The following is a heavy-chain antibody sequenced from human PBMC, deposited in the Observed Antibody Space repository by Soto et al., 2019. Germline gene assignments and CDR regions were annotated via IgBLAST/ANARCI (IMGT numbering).Heavy chain of an antibody. V-gene: IGHV4-39*01. CDR2: IYYSGST. D-gene: IGHD3-10*01. CDR3: ARHGTGTRFGVDV. CDR1: GGSISSSSYY. J-gene: IGHJ6*02. Sequence: PSETLSLTCTVSGGSISSSSYYWGWIRQPPGKGLEWIGSIYYSGSTYYNPSLKSRVTISVDTSKNQFSLKLSSVTAADTAVYYCARHGTGTRFGVDVWGQGTTVTVS.